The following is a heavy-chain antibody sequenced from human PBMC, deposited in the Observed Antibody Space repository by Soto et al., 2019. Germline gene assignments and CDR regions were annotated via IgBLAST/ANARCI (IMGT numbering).Heavy chain of an antibody. CDR2: VSGSGAST. D-gene: IGHD2-21*02. J-gene: IGHJ4*02. CDR3: AKGHCGGGCPFDY. CDR1: GFTFSSYA. V-gene: IGHV3-23*01. Sequence: EVQLLESGGGLVQPGGSLRLSCAASGFTFSSYAMSWVRQAPGKGLEWVSAVSGSGASTYYADSVKGRFTISRDNSKNALYLQMNSLRAEATAVYYCAKGHCGGGCPFDYWGQGTLVTVSS.